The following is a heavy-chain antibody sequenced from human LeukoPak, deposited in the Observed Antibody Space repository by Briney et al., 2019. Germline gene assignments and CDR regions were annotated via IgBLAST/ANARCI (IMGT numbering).Heavy chain of an antibody. V-gene: IGHV3-48*03. J-gene: IGHJ4*02. Sequence: GGSLRLSCAASGFTFNEMNWVRQAPGKGLEWVSYISSTGTTIYYPDSVKGRFTISRDNAKNSLYLQLNSLRAEDTAVYYCARGAHYYDGTTYYPPIDYWGQGTLVTVSS. CDR1: GFTFNE. CDR2: ISSTGTTI. CDR3: ARGAHYYDGTTYYPPIDY. D-gene: IGHD3-22*01.